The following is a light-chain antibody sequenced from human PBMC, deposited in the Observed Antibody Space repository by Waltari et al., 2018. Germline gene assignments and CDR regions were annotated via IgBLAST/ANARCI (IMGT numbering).Light chain of an antibody. J-gene: IGKJ3*01. Sequence: DIVMTQSPESLGVSLGERATLNCKSSQSVFYSPYSKNYLAWYQQKPGQPPKLLISWASTRESGVPDRFSGGGSGTDFTLTISSLLAEDVAVYYCQQYYTAPVTFGPGTKVDIK. CDR3: QQYYTAPVT. CDR1: QSVFYSPYSKNY. V-gene: IGKV4-1*01. CDR2: WAS.